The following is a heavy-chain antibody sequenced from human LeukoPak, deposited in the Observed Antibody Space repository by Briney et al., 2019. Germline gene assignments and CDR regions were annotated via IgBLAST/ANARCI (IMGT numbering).Heavy chain of an antibody. D-gene: IGHD3-3*01. CDR2: ITSGSSTI. V-gene: IGHV3-48*04. CDR3: ARPLRESGYFYFDH. CDR1: GFTFDSYS. J-gene: IGHJ4*02. Sequence: GGSLRLSCAASGFTFDSYSMSWVRQAPGKGLEWVSYITSGSSTIYYPDSVKGRFTISRDNAKNSLYLQMNSLRAEDTAVYYCARPLRESGYFYFDHWGQGTLVTVSS.